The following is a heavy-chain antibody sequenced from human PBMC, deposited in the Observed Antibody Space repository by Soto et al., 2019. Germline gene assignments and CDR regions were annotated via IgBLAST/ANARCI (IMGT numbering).Heavy chain of an antibody. J-gene: IGHJ4*02. Sequence: SETLSLTCTVSRGYVTSNNWWTWVRQPPGQGLEWIGEIYRTGSTNYNPSLKSRVTISLDKSENQFSLKVTSLTAADTAVYYCASRDPGTSVDYWGQGTLVTVSS. CDR3: ASRDPGTSVDY. CDR1: RGYVTSNNW. V-gene: IGHV4-4*02. CDR2: IYRTGST. D-gene: IGHD1-7*01.